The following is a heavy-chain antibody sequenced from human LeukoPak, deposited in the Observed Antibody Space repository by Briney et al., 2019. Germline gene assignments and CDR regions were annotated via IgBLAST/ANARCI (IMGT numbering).Heavy chain of an antibody. CDR2: FVPEEADT. Sequence: GASVKVSCKLSGYTGFELSMHWVRQAPGKGLEWMGGFVPEEADTIYAQKFQGRVTMTEDTSTDTAYMELSGLTSEDTAVYYCATHTIFGVVTYAFHIWGRGTLVTVSS. D-gene: IGHD3-3*01. V-gene: IGHV1-24*01. CDR1: GYTGFELS. J-gene: IGHJ3*02. CDR3: ATHTIFGVVTYAFHI.